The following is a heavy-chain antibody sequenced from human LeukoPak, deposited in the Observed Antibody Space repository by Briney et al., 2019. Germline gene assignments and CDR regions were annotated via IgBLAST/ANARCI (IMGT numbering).Heavy chain of an antibody. V-gene: IGHV1-2*02. D-gene: IGHD2-2*01. J-gene: IGHJ6*02. CDR3: ARGPYSIGYCSSTSCFYGMDV. Sequence: VSVKVSCKASGYTFTGYYMHWVRQAPGQGLEWMGWINPNSGGTNCAQKFQGRVTMTRDTSISTAYMELSRLRSDDTAVYYCARGPYSIGYCSSTSCFYGMDVWGQGTTVTVSS. CDR1: GYTFTGYY. CDR2: INPNSGGT.